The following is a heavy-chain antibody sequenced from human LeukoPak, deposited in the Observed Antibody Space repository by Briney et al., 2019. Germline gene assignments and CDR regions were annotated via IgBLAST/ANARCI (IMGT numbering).Heavy chain of an antibody. CDR1: GFTFSSYA. CDR3: AKDFKAARYAFDI. Sequence: GGSLRLSCAASGFTFSSYAMSRVRQAPGKGLEWVSAISGSGGSTYYADSVKGRFTISRDNSKNTLYLQMNSLRAEDTAVYYCAKDFKAARYAFDIWGQGTMVTVSS. V-gene: IGHV3-23*01. CDR2: ISGSGGST. J-gene: IGHJ3*02.